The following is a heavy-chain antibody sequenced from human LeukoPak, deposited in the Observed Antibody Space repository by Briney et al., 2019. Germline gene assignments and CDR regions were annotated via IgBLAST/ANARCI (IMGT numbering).Heavy chain of an antibody. V-gene: IGHV4-59*08. D-gene: IGHD3-16*01. Sequence: SETLSLTCTVSGGSISSYYWSWIRQPPGKGLEWIGYIYYSGSTNYNPSLKSRVTISVDTSKNQFSLKLSSVTAADTAVYYCARQPQFGMVAVDYWGQGTLVTVSS. J-gene: IGHJ4*02. CDR3: ARQPQFGMVAVDY. CDR1: GGSISSYY. CDR2: IYYSGST.